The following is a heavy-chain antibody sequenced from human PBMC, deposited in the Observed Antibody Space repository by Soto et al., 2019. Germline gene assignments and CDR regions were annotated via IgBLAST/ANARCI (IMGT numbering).Heavy chain of an antibody. J-gene: IGHJ4*02. CDR2: IYSGGST. CDR1: GFTVKNSY. Sequence: GGSLRLSCAASGFTVKNSYMGWVRQAPEKGLEWVSIIYSGGSTKYADSVKGRFTISRDNSENTLYLQMSRLRAEDTAVYYCAKEVEIRGGSYYFDYWGQGTLVTVSS. CDR3: AKEVEIRGGSYYFDY. V-gene: IGHV3-53*01. D-gene: IGHD2-15*01.